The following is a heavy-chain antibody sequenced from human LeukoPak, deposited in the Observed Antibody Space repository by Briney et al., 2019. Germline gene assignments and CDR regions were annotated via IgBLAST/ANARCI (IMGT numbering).Heavy chain of an antibody. Sequence: PSETLSLTCTVSGGSISSSSYYWGWIRQPPGKGLEWIGSIYYSGSTYYNPSLKSRVTISVDASKNQFSLKLSSVTAADTAVYYCARVLGRNSCSWSYAFDIWGQGTMVTVSS. D-gene: IGHD6-13*01. J-gene: IGHJ3*02. CDR1: GGSISSSSYY. CDR3: ARVLGRNSCSWSYAFDI. V-gene: IGHV4-39*07. CDR2: IYYSGST.